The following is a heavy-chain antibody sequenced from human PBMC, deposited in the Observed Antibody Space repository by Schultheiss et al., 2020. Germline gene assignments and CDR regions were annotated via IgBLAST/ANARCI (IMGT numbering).Heavy chain of an antibody. J-gene: IGHJ6*02. CDR1: GFTFSSYE. CDR3: ARDLLTGTTSTYGMDV. CDR2: ISSSGSTI. Sequence: GESLKISCAASGFTFSSYEMSWVRQAPGKGLEWVSYISSSGSTIYYADSVKGRFTISRDNAKNTLYLQMNSLRAEDTAVYYCARDLLTGTTSTYGMDVWGQGTTVTVSS. D-gene: IGHD1-20*01. V-gene: IGHV3-48*03.